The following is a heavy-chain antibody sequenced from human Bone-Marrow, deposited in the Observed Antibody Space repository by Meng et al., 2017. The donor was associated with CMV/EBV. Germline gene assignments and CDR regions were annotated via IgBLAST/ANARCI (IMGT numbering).Heavy chain of an antibody. D-gene: IGHD3-3*01. CDR3: AKDWSSPQFLEWLVPFYGMDV. CDR1: GFTFSSYG. Sequence: GESLKISCAASGFTFSSYGMHWVRQAPGKGLEWVAFIRYDGSNKYYADSVKGRFTISRDNSKNTLYLQMNSLRAEDTAVYYCAKDWSSPQFLEWLVPFYGMDVWGQGTTVTGSS. J-gene: IGHJ6*01. CDR2: IRYDGSNK. V-gene: IGHV3-30*02.